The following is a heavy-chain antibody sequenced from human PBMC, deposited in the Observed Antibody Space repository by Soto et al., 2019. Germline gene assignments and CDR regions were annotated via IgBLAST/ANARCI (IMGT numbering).Heavy chain of an antibody. CDR3: ARDVRSSRWYDAFDI. D-gene: IGHD6-13*01. J-gene: IGHJ3*02. Sequence: KTSETLSLTCTVSGGSISSYYWSWIRQPAGKGLEWIGRIYTSGSTNYNPSLKSRVTMSVDTSKNQFSLKLSSVTAADTAVYYCARDVRSSRWYDAFDIWGQGTMVTVSS. CDR2: IYTSGST. V-gene: IGHV4-4*07. CDR1: GGSISSYY.